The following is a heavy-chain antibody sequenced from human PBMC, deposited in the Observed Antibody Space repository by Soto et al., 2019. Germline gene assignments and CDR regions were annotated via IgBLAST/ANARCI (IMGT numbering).Heavy chain of an antibody. J-gene: IGHJ4*02. CDR2: IYYSGST. V-gene: IGHV4-39*01. Sequence: KASETLSLTCTVSGGSITSSSYYWGWIRQPPGKGLEWIGSIYYSGSTYYNPSLKSRVSMSVDTSKDQFSLKLSSVTAADTAVYHCARQGAYFHESSGYEFDYWGQGTLVTVS. CDR1: GGSITSSSYY. D-gene: IGHD3-22*01. CDR3: ARQGAYFHESSGYEFDY.